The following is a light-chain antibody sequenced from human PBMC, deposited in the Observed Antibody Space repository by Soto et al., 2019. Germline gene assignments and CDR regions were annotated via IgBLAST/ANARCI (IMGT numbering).Light chain of an antibody. V-gene: IGKV1-5*03. CDR2: KAS. J-gene: IGKJ1*01. Sequence: DIQLTHSPSTLSASVGDRVTITFRSSQTINNWLAWYQQKPGKAPKLLIFKASSLESGVPSRFSGSGSGTEFTLTITSLQPDDFATYYCQQYHSFWTFGQGTKVDIK. CDR3: QQYHSFWT. CDR1: QTINNW.